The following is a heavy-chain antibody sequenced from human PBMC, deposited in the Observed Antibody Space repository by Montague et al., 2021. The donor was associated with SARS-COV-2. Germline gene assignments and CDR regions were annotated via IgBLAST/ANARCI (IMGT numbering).Heavy chain of an antibody. CDR3: VKASQFLWLGQFARDAFDL. Sequence: SLRLSCAASGFSFNNFGIHWVRQAPDKGLEWVAAISYEGNKKNFADSVKGRFVISRDSSQNTVYLQMNSLRVEDTAVYYCVKASQFLWLGQFARDAFDLWGQGTLVSVSS. V-gene: IGHV3-30*18. CDR1: GFSFNNFG. J-gene: IGHJ3*01. CDR2: ISYEGNKK. D-gene: IGHD3-10*01.